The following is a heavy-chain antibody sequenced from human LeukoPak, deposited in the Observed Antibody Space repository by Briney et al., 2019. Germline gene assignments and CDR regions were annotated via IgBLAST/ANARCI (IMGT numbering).Heavy chain of an antibody. CDR1: GFTFGSYV. CDR2: ISGDGGT. V-gene: IGHV3-23*01. Sequence: PGGSLRLSCAASGFTFGSYVMSWVRRAPGKGPEWVSAISGDGGTYYADSVKGRFTISRDNSKNTLYLQMNSLGGEDTALYCCARYCGAASCYSGFDYWGQGTLVTVAS. D-gene: IGHD2-15*01. CDR3: ARYCGAASCYSGFDY. J-gene: IGHJ4*02.